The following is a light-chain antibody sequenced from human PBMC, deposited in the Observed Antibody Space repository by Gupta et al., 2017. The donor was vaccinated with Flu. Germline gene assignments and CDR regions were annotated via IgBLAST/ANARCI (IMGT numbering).Light chain of an antibody. J-gene: IGLJ2*01. CDR1: TIGSKN. CDR3: QVWDGGVGQTV. CDR2: DDT. Sequence: GGNTIGSKNVQWYQQRPGQAPVLVVHDDTDRPSGIPERFSGSNSGNTATLTITRFEAGDEADYYCQVWDGGVGQTVFGGGTKLTVL. V-gene: IGLV3-21*02.